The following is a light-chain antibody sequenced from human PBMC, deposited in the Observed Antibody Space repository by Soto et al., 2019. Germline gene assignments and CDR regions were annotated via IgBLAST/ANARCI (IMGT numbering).Light chain of an antibody. CDR1: QSISTY. V-gene: IGKV1-5*01. J-gene: IGKJ1*01. Sequence: DIQMTQSPLSLSASVGDRVTLTCRASQSISTYLSWYQQRPGKAPKLLIYAASRLQSGVPSRFSGSGPGTEFTLTISSLQPDDFATYYCQQYNSYSTFGQGTNVDIK. CDR2: AAS. CDR3: QQYNSYST.